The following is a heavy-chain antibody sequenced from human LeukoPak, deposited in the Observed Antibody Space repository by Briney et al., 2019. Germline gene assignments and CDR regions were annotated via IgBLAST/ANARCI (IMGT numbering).Heavy chain of an antibody. Sequence: GGSLRLSCAASGFTFDGYAMHWVRQAPGKGLEWVSGISWNSGSIGYADSVKGRFTISRDNAKNSLYLQMNSLRAEDMALYYCAKSIVVAGPFDYWGQGTLVTVSS. CDR1: GFTFDGYA. CDR3: AKSIVVAGPFDY. V-gene: IGHV3-9*03. J-gene: IGHJ4*02. CDR2: ISWNSGSI. D-gene: IGHD6-19*01.